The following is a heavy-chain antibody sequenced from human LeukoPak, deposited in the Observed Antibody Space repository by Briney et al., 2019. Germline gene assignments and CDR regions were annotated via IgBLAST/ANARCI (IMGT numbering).Heavy chain of an antibody. V-gene: IGHV3-23*01. CDR1: GFTFSSYA. Sequence: GGSLRLSCAASGFTFSSYAMNWVRQAPGKGLEWVSSISGSGGNTYYADSVKGRFTISRDNSKNTLYLQMNRLRAEDTAVYYCAPKVVGSTPFDYWGQGTLVTVSS. J-gene: IGHJ4*02. CDR3: APKVVGSTPFDY. D-gene: IGHD2-15*01. CDR2: ISGSGGNT.